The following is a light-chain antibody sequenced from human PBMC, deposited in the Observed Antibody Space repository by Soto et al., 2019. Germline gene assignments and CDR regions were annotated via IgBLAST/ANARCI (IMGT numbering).Light chain of an antibody. CDR2: GAS. Sequence: VLTQSPGTLTLSPGERATLSCRASQTVSNNYLAWYQQKPGQAPRLLIYGASNRATGIPDRFSGSGSGTDFTLTISRLEPEDFAVYYCQQYGSSGTFGQGTKVDIK. CDR1: QTVSNNY. CDR3: QQYGSSGT. V-gene: IGKV3-20*01. J-gene: IGKJ1*01.